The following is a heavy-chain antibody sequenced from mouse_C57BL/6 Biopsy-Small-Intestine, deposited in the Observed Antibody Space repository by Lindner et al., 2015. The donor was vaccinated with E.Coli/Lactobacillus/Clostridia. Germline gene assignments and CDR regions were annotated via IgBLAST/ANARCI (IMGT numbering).Heavy chain of an antibody. CDR2: MNPNNNNT. V-gene: IGHV1S61*01. CDR1: GNTFTSYD. Sequence: SVKVSCKASGNTFTSYDFNWVRQATGQGPEWMGWMNPNNNNTGCAREFLNRITMTWDTSTSTAYMELSSLRSDDTAVYYCARGVFDILTGYYHYGMDVWGQGTTVTVSS. CDR3: ARGVFDILTGYYHYGMDV. J-gene: IGHJ1*01. D-gene: IGHD1-1*01.